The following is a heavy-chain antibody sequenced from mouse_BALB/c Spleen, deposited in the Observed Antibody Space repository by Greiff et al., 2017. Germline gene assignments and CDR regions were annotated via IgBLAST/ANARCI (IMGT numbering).Heavy chain of an antibody. CDR1: GFTFSSYT. Sequence: EVQLQESGGGLVQPGGSLKLSCAASGFTFSSYTMSWVRQTPEKRLEWVAYISNGGGSTYYPDTVKGRFTISRDNAKNTLYLQMSSLKSEDTAMYYCARGDGNYLAWFAYWGQGTLVTVSA. D-gene: IGHD2-1*01. J-gene: IGHJ3*01. CDR3: ARGDGNYLAWFAY. CDR2: ISNGGGST. V-gene: IGHV5-12-2*01.